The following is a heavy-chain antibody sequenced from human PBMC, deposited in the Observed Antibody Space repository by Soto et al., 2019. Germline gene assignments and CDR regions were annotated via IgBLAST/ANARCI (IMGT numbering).Heavy chain of an antibody. CDR1: GFTFSSYA. J-gene: IGHJ4*02. Sequence: GGSLRLSCTASGFTFSSYAMSWVRQTPGKGLEWISAISSTGGYTYYADSVRGRFTISRDNSKNTLYVQMNRLRAEDTALYYCTKGRWELLRWGQGTLVTVSS. D-gene: IGHD1-26*01. CDR3: TKGRWELLR. CDR2: ISSTGGYT. V-gene: IGHV3-23*01.